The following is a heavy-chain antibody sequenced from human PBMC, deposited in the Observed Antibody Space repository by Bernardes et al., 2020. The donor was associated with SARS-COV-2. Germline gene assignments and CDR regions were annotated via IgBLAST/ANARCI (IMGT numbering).Heavy chain of an antibody. J-gene: IGHJ6*02. CDR1: GFTFSSYW. D-gene: IGHD3-10*01. CDR3: ARGVDSGVYYYYGMDV. V-gene: IGHV3-7*04. Sequence: GGSLRLSCAASGFTFSSYWMSWVRQAPGKGLEWVANIKQDGSEKYYVDSVKGRFTISRDNAKNSLYLQTNSLRAEDTAVYYCARGVDSGVYYYYGMDVWGQGTTVTVSS. CDR2: IKQDGSEK.